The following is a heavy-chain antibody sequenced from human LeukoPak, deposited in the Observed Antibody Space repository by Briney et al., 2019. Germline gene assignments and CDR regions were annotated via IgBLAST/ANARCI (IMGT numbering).Heavy chain of an antibody. CDR3: ARVRGPAAIYYFDH. V-gene: IGHV3-48*04. Sequence: GGSLRLSCAASGFTFSSYSMNWVRQAPGKGLEWVSYISSSSSTIYYADSVKGRFTISRDNAKNSLYLQMNSLRAEDTAVYYCARVRGPAAIYYFDHWGQGTLVTVSS. CDR1: GFTFSSYS. CDR2: ISSSSSTI. J-gene: IGHJ4*02. D-gene: IGHD2-2*01.